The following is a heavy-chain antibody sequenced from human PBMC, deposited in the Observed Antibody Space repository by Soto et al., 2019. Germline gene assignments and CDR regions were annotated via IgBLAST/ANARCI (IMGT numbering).Heavy chain of an antibody. Sequence: EVQLVESGGGLVQPGGSLRLSCAVSGFTFSTFWMHWVRQAPGEGLVWVSRINTDGSSTSYADSVKGRFTISRDNAKNTLYLQMNRLRVEDTAMYYSAKRGVDTFGLSYWGQGTLVTVSS. CDR1: GFTFSTFW. D-gene: IGHD3-10*01. J-gene: IGHJ4*02. CDR2: INTDGSST. CDR3: AKRGVDTFGLSY. V-gene: IGHV3-74*01.